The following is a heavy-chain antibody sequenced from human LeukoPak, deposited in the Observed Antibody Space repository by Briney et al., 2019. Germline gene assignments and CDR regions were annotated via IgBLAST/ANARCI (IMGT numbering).Heavy chain of an antibody. V-gene: IGHV3-23*01. CDR3: AKDERNWNYNLASQTYD. CDR1: GFRFSSYA. D-gene: IGHD1-7*01. J-gene: IGHJ4*02. CDR2: ISGSGVST. Sequence: GGSLRLSCTASGFRFSSYAMSWVRQAPGKGLEWVSAISGSGVSTYYADSVKGRFTVSRDNSKNTLYLQMSSLRAEDTAVYYCAKDERNWNYNLASQTYDWGQGTLVTVSS.